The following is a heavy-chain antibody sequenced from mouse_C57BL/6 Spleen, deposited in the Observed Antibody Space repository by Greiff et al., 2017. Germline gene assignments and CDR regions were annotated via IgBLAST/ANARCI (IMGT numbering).Heavy chain of an antibody. CDR2: LNPSNGGT. V-gene: IGHV1-53*01. Sequence: QVQLQQPGTELVKPGASVKLSCKASGYTFTSYWMHWVKQRPGQGLEWIGNLNPSNGGTNYNAKFKSKATLTVDKSSSTAYMQLSSLTSEDSAVYYCARYYGSGPRVANWGRGTLVTLSA. D-gene: IGHD1-1*01. CDR1: GYTFTSYW. CDR3: ARYYGSGPRVAN. J-gene: IGHJ3*01.